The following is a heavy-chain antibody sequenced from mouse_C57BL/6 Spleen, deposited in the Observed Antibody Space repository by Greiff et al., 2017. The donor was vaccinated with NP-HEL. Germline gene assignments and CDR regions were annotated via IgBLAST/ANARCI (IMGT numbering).Heavy chain of an antibody. V-gene: IGHV1-82*01. CDR3: ARLRITTVVADFDY. CDR2: IYTGDGDT. Sequence: VQLQQSGPELVKPGASVKISCKASGYAFSSSWMNWVKQRPGKGLEWIGRIYTGDGDTNYNGKFKGKATLTADKSSSTAYMQLSSLTSEDSAVYFCARLRITTVVADFDYWGQSTTLTVSS. D-gene: IGHD1-1*01. J-gene: IGHJ2*01. CDR1: GYAFSSSW.